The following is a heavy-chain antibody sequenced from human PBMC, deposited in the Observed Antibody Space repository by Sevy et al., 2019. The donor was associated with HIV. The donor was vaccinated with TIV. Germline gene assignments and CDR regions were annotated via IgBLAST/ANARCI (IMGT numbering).Heavy chain of an antibody. Sequence: GGSLRLSCAASGFTFSSYGMHWVRQAPGKGLEWVAVIWYDGSNKYYADSVKGRFTISRDNSKNTVYLQMNSLRAEDTAVYYCARDRQENGYCSGGSCYWGPYYYYGMDVWGQGTTVTVSS. J-gene: IGHJ6*02. CDR2: IWYDGSNK. D-gene: IGHD2-15*01. V-gene: IGHV3-33*01. CDR3: ARDRQENGYCSGGSCYWGPYYYYGMDV. CDR1: GFTFSSYG.